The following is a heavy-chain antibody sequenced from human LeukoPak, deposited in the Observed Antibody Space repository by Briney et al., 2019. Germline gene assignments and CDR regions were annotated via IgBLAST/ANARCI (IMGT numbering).Heavy chain of an antibody. D-gene: IGHD6-19*01. CDR1: GFTFSTYW. J-gene: IGHJ3*02. Sequence: GGSLRLSCVASGFTFSTYWMYWVRQAPGKGLEWLASVKNDGSEIVYEDSVKGRFSISRDNARNSLFLQMNSLRAEDTAVYYCAKLSAAGSIFDIWGQGTMVTVSS. CDR2: VKNDGSEI. V-gene: IGHV3-7*03. CDR3: AKLSAAGSIFDI.